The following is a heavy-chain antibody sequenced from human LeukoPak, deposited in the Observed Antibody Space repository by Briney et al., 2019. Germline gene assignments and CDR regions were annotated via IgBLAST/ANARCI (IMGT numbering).Heavy chain of an antibody. D-gene: IGHD3-10*01. CDR3: ARHYGSGSYFGY. V-gene: IGHV1-2*02. Sequence: ASVKVSCKASGYTFTGYYMHWVRQAPGQGLEWMGWINPNSGGTNYALKFQGRVTMTRDTSISTAYMELSSLRSEDTAVYYCARHYGSGSYFGYWGQGTLVTVSS. CDR1: GYTFTGYY. J-gene: IGHJ4*02. CDR2: INPNSGGT.